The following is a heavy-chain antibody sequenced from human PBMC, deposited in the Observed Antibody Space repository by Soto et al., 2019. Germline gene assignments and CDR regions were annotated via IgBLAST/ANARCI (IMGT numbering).Heavy chain of an antibody. Sequence: QVRLVESGGGVVQPGTSLRLSCAASGFTFSDYVIHWVRQAAGKGLEWVASMTYDGATEYYADSVKGRFTMSRDNSKRALSLQMNSLRTDDTAVYYCARVRLSIAVNDALDVWGQGTRVTVSS. CDR3: ARVRLSIAVNDALDV. D-gene: IGHD3-3*02. J-gene: IGHJ3*01. CDR1: GFTFSDYV. V-gene: IGHV3-30*14. CDR2: MTYDGATE.